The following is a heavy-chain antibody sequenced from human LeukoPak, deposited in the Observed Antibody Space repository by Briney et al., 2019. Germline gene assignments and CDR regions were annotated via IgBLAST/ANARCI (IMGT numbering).Heavy chain of an antibody. V-gene: IGHV4-34*01. Sequence: SETLSLTCAVYGGSFSGYYWSWIRQPPGKGLEWIGEINHSGSTNYNPSLKSRVTISVDTSKNQFSLKLSSVTAADTAVYYCAGLSPELPLRYFDWSPRVDYWGQGTLVTVSS. CDR1: GGSFSGYY. CDR3: AGLSPELPLRYFDWSPRVDY. J-gene: IGHJ4*02. D-gene: IGHD3-9*01. CDR2: INHSGST.